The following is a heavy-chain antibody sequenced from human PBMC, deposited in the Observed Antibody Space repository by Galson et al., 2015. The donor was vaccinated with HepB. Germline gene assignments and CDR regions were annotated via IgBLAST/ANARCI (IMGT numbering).Heavy chain of an antibody. J-gene: IGHJ4*02. Sequence: QSGAEVKKPGESLKISCKASGGTFSSYAISWVRQAPGQGLEWMGGIIPIFGTANYAQKFQGRVTITADESTSTAYMELSSLRSEDTAVYYCATTYYYDSSGLYFDYWGQGTLVTVSS. CDR3: ATTYYYDSSGLYFDY. V-gene: IGHV1-69*01. D-gene: IGHD3-22*01. CDR1: GGTFSSYA. CDR2: IIPIFGTA.